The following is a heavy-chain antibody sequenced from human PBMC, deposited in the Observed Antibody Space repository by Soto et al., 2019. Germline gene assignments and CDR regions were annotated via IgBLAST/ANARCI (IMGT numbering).Heavy chain of an antibody. D-gene: IGHD4-17*01. J-gene: IGHJ4*02. CDR1: GGSISSYY. V-gene: IGHV4-59*12. Sequence: QVQLQESGPGLVKPSETLSLTCTVSGGSISSYYWSWIRQPPGKGLEWIGYIYYSGSTNYNPSLKSRVTISVDASNNQSSLKLSSVTAADTAVHYCATSTVISNFDYWGQGTLVTVSS. CDR2: IYYSGST. CDR3: ATSTVISNFDY.